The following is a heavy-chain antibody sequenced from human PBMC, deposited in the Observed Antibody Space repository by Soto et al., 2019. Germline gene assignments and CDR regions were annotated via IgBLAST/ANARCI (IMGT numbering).Heavy chain of an antibody. CDR3: ARSVEGHFDY. V-gene: IGHV3-48*02. D-gene: IGHD6-19*01. Sequence: EVQLVESGGGLVQPGGSLRLSCAASGFRFSIYSMNWVRQAPGKGLEWSAYITSDTKTIKYADAVKGRFTISRDNDKNIVYLQMNSLRDDDTAVYYCARSVEGHFDYWGQGTVVTVST. J-gene: IGHJ4*02. CDR2: ITSDTKTI. CDR1: GFRFSIYS.